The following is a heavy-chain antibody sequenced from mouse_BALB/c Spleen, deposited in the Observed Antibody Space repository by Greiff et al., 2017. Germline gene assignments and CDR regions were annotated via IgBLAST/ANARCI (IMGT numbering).Heavy chain of an antibody. D-gene: IGHD3-1*01. CDR2: IRNKANGYTT. Sequence: EVKVEESGGGLVQPGGSLRLSCATSGFTFTDYYMSWVRQPPGKALEWLGFIRNKANGYTTEYSASVKGRFTISRDNSQSILYLQMNTLRAEDSATYYCARDGSGYDFAYWGQGTLVTVSA. CDR3: ARDGSGYDFAY. CDR1: GFTFTDYY. V-gene: IGHV7-3*02. J-gene: IGHJ3*01.